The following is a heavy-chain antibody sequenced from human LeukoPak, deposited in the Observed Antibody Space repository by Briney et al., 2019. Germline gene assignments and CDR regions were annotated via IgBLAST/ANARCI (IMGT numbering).Heavy chain of an antibody. D-gene: IGHD2-2*03. Sequence: GGSLRLSCAASGVIFNQYWMSWVRQAPGRGLEWVANIDQDGSEKHYVDSVKGRFTISRDNARNSLFLQMNSLRAEDTAVYYCARGRFSYDNTGYSSFYYWGQETLVTVSS. CDR3: ARGRFSYDNTGYSSFYY. V-gene: IGHV3-7*01. CDR2: IDQDGSEK. J-gene: IGHJ4*02. CDR1: GVIFNQYW.